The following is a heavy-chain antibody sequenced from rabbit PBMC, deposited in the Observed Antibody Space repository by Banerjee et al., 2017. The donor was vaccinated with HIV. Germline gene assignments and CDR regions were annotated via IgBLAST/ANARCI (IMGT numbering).Heavy chain of an antibody. CDR2: IYPGFGIR. Sequence: QEQLKESGGGLVQPGESLKLSCKASGIDFSSYGISWVRQAPGKGPEWIAYIYPGFGIRNYANSVKGRFTISSDNAQNTVFLQMTSLTASDTATYFCVRAGVYAGSSSYTGFDFNLWGPGTLVTVS. V-gene: IGHV1S47*01. CDR3: VRAGVYAGSSSYTGFDFNL. D-gene: IGHD8-1*01. J-gene: IGHJ4*01. CDR1: GIDFSSYG.